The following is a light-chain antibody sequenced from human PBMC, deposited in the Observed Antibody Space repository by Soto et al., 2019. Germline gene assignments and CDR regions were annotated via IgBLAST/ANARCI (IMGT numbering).Light chain of an antibody. Sequence: DIQMTQSPSSLSASVGDRVTITCRASQSIGDNLNWYQQKPGTAPNLLIYAASSLQSGVPSRFSGSGSGTDFTLTISNLQPEDFVTYYCQQLNSYPHTFGQGTKLEIK. J-gene: IGKJ2*01. CDR1: QSIGDN. CDR2: AAS. V-gene: IGKV1-39*01. CDR3: QQLNSYPHT.